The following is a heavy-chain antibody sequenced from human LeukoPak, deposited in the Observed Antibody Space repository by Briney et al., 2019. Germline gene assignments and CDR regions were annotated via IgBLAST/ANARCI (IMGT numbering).Heavy chain of an antibody. CDR3: ASVLSGIAVAGSFDP. V-gene: IGHV1-69*04. Sequence: ASVKVSCKASGGTFSSYAISWVRQAPGQGLEWMGRIIPILGVANYAQKFQGRVTITADKSTSTAYMELSSLRSEDTAVYYCASVLSGIAVAGSFDPWGQGTLVTVSS. CDR1: GGTFSSYA. CDR2: IIPILGVA. D-gene: IGHD6-19*01. J-gene: IGHJ5*02.